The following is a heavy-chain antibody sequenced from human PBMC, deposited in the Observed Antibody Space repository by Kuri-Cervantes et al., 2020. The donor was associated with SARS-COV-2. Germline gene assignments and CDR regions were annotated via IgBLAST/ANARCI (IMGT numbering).Heavy chain of an antibody. CDR1: GFTVSSNY. Sequence: GGSLRLSCAASGFTVSSNYMSWVRQAPGKGLEWVGFITSKAYGGTTEYAASVKGRFTISRDDSKSIAYLQMNSLKTEDTAVYYCSLTAIRFRSKTMFDYWGQGTLVTVSS. J-gene: IGHJ4*02. V-gene: IGHV3-49*04. D-gene: IGHD2-21*02. CDR3: SLTAIRFRSKTMFDY. CDR2: ITSKAYGGTT.